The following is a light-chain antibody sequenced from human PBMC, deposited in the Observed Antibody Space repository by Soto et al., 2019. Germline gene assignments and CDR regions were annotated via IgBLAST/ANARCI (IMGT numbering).Light chain of an antibody. CDR2: AVF. Sequence: DIQMTQSPSSLSASVGDRVTITCRASQTISGYLNWYQQKPGKAPKLLIYAVFSLQSGVPSRFSGSGSGTDFTLTISSLQPEDCATYYCQQSHGIPYTFGQGTKLEIK. V-gene: IGKV1-39*01. CDR3: QQSHGIPYT. J-gene: IGKJ2*01. CDR1: QTISGY.